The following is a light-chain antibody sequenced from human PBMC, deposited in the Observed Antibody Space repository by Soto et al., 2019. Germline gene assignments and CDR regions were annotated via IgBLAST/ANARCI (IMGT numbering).Light chain of an antibody. V-gene: IGKV3-20*01. CDR3: QQYVRPPWA. Sequence: EIVLAQSPGTLSLSPGESATLSCRASQSVSSSFLAWYQQKAGQAPRLLIYGASRRATGTPDRFSGSGSGTDFTITISRMEPEDFAVYYGQQYVRPPWAFGQGTKVGIK. J-gene: IGKJ1*01. CDR1: QSVSSSF. CDR2: GAS.